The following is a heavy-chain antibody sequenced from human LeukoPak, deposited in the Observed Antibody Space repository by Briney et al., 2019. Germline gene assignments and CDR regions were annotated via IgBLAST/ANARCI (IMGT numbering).Heavy chain of an antibody. CDR2: ISGSGGST. CDR1: GFTFSSDA. J-gene: IGHJ4*02. V-gene: IGHV3-23*01. D-gene: IGHD3-10*01. CDR3: AKRPRGNYLDPFDY. Sequence: GGSLRLSCAASGFTFSSDAMSWGRQAPGKGLEWVSGISGSGGSTYYADSVKGRSTISRDNSKTRLYLQMNSLRAEDTAVYYCAKRPRGNYLDPFDYWGQGTLVTVSS.